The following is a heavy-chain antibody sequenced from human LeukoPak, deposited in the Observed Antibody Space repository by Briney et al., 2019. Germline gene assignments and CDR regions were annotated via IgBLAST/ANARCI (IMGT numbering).Heavy chain of an antibody. Sequence: GGSLRLSCAASGFTFSSYGMSWVRQAPGKGLEWVSAISGSGGSTYYADSVKGRFTISRDNSKNTLYLQMNSLRAEDTAVYYCAKSGSSSWYFLDYWGQGTLVTVSS. CDR1: GFTFSSYG. V-gene: IGHV3-23*01. CDR3: AKSGSSSWYFLDY. CDR2: ISGSGGST. D-gene: IGHD6-13*01. J-gene: IGHJ4*02.